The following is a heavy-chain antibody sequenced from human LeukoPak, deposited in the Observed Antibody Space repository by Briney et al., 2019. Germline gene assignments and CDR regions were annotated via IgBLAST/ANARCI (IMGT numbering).Heavy chain of an antibody. J-gene: IGHJ5*02. V-gene: IGHV3-30*03. CDR1: AFTFSSYG. D-gene: IGHD6-6*01. Sequence: GGSLRLSCAASAFTFSSYGMHWVRQAPGKGLEWVAVISYDGSNKYYADSVKGRFTISRDNSKNTLYLQMNSLRAEDTAVYYCAREVGAAPNWFDPWGQGTLVTVSS. CDR3: AREVGAAPNWFDP. CDR2: ISYDGSNK.